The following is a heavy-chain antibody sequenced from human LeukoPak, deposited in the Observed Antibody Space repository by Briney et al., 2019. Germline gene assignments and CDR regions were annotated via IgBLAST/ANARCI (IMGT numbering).Heavy chain of an antibody. V-gene: IGHV3-23*01. Sequence: GGSLRLSCAASGFTFSSYAMSWVRQAPGKGLEWVSAIGGRDGGTYYADSVKGRFTVSRDDPKNTLYPQMNTLRAEDTAVYYCAKWGDYDILTGYYDSDYWGQGTLVTVSS. D-gene: IGHD3-9*01. CDR2: IGGRDGGT. J-gene: IGHJ4*02. CDR1: GFTFSSYA. CDR3: AKWGDYDILTGYYDSDY.